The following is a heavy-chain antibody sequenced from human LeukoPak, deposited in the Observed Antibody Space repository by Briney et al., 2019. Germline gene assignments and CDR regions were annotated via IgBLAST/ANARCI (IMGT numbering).Heavy chain of an antibody. V-gene: IGHV1-3*01. CDR2: INASNGNT. CDR1: GYTFTSYY. Sequence: ASVKVSCKASGYTFTSYYMHWVRQAPGQRLEWMGWINASNGNTKYSQKFQGRVTITRDTSASTAYMELSSLRSEDTAVYYCARSDSSGYFYWGQGTLVTVSS. CDR3: ARSDSSGYFY. D-gene: IGHD3-22*01. J-gene: IGHJ4*02.